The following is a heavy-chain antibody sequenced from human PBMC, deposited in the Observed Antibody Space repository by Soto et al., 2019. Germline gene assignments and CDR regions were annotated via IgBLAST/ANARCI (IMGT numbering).Heavy chain of an antibody. D-gene: IGHD3-3*01. CDR3: ARCAYGSYTFGIDV. V-gene: IGHV4-4*02. CDR2: IHYSGTT. Sequence: QVQLQESGPGLVKSSGTLSLTCAVSGVSISSSHWWTWVRQPPGKGLEWIGEIHYSGTTNYNAPLGRGVTISADTSKSLFSLNLISVTAADTAIYYCARCAYGSYTFGIDVWGQGTTVTVSS. CDR1: GVSISSSHW. J-gene: IGHJ6*02.